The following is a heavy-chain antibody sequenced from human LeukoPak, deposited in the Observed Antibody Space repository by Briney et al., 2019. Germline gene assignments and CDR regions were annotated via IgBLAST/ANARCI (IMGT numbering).Heavy chain of an antibody. V-gene: IGHV3-30*02. D-gene: IGHD3-3*01. CDR3: ATLATYYDFWSGIDY. J-gene: IGHJ4*02. Sequence: QPGRSLRLSCAASGFTFSSYGMHWVRQAPGKGLEWVAFIRYDGSNKYYADSVKGRFTISRDNSKNTLYLQMNSLRAEDTAVYYCATLATYYDFWSGIDYWGQGTLVTVSS. CDR2: IRYDGSNK. CDR1: GFTFSSYG.